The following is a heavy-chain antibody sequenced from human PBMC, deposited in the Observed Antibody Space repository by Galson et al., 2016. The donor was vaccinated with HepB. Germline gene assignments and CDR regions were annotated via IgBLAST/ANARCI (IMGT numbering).Heavy chain of an antibody. D-gene: IGHD3-9*01. CDR3: ARDIASSLDVYFYGMDV. Sequence: QSGAEVKKSGESLKISCKGSGYRFDKYWIGWVRQRPGKGLEWMGSIYPGDSAIRNSPSFEVQVTMSADTSITTPYLQWNTLEASDTAIYFCARDIASSLDVYFYGMDVWGQGTTVTVS. CDR2: IYPGDSAI. V-gene: IGHV5-51*01. CDR1: GYRFDKYW. J-gene: IGHJ6*02.